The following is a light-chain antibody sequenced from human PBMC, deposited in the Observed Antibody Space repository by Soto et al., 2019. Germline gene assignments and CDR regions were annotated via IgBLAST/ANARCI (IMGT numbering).Light chain of an antibody. J-gene: IGKJ5*01. V-gene: IGKV3-20*01. CDR2: GAS. CDR1: QSVRSSD. CDR3: QHYGTSPSIT. Sequence: VMTQSPATLSVSPGERPTLSYRASQSVRSSDLAWYQQKPGQAPRLLVYGASSRAPGIPDRFSGSGSGTDFTLTISRLEPKDFAVYYCQHYGTSPSITFGQGTRLEI.